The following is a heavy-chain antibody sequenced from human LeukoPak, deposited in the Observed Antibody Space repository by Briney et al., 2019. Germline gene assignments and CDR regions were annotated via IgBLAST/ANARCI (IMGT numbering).Heavy chain of an antibody. D-gene: IGHD3-22*01. CDR2: ISYDGSNK. V-gene: IGHV3-30*14. J-gene: IGHJ4*02. Sequence: PGGSLRLSCAASGFTFSSYAMHWVRQAPGKGLEWVAVISYDGSNKYYADSVKGRFTISRDNSKNTLYLQMNSLRAEDTAVYYCASGRSYDSSGYHDIWGQGTLVTVSS. CDR1: GFTFSSYA. CDR3: ASGRSYDSSGYHDI.